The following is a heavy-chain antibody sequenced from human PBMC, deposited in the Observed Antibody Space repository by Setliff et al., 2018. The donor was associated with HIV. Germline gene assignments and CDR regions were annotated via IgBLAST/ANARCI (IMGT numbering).Heavy chain of an antibody. CDR1: GASFSGYY. Sequence: SETLSLTCAVYGASFSGYYWAWIRQSPGTGLEWIGEINHSGITNYNPTLKSRVTISTDTSKNQFSLRLDSVTAADTAIYYCARQSTVAAAGFDFWGQGTLVTVSS. J-gene: IGHJ4*02. V-gene: IGHV4-34*01. CDR2: INHSGIT. CDR3: ARQSTVAAAGFDF. D-gene: IGHD6-13*01.